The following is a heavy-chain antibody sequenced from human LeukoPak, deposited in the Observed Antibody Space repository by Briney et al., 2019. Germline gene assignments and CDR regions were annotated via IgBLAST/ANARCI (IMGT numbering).Heavy chain of an antibody. D-gene: IGHD5-18*01. V-gene: IGHV1-69*13. CDR3: ARGEQLWLRFHFDY. J-gene: IGHJ4*02. CDR2: IIPIFGTA. CDR1: GGTFSSYA. Sequence: ASVKVSCKASGGTFSSYAISWVRQAPGQGLEWMGGIIPIFGTANYAQKFQGRVTITADESTSTAYMELSSLRSEDTAVYYCARGEQLWLRFHFDYWGQGTLVTVSS.